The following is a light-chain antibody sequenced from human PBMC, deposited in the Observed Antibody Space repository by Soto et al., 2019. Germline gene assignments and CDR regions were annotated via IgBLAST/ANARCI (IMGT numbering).Light chain of an antibody. Sequence: QSVLPQPPSASGSPGHSVTISCTGTSSDVGGYNYVAWYQQHPGKAPKLMIYEVSKRPSGVPDRFSGSKSGNTASLTVSGLQADDEADYYCSSYAGSKNYVFGTGTKVTVL. CDR1: SSDVGGYNY. CDR2: EVS. J-gene: IGLJ1*01. CDR3: SSYAGSKNYV. V-gene: IGLV2-8*01.